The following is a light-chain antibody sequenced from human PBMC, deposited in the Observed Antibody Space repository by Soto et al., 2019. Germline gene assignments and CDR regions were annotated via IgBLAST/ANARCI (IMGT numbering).Light chain of an antibody. CDR1: SSNIGSNT. V-gene: IGLV1-44*01. J-gene: IGLJ1*01. CDR2: SNN. Sequence: QSVLTQPPSASGTPGQRVTISCSGSSSNIGSNTVNWYQQLPGTAPKLLIYSNNQLPAGVPDRFSGSKSGTSASLAISGLQSEDEADYYGAAWDDSLNGSVFGTGTKLTVL. CDR3: AAWDDSLNGSV.